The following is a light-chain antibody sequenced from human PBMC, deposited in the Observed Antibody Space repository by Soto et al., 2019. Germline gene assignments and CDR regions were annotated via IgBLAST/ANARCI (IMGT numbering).Light chain of an antibody. CDR2: DVS. CDR1: QSVGSY. Sequence: EIVLTQSPVTLSLSPGERATLSCRASQSVGSYFAWYQQKPGQAPRLLIYDVSNRATGIPARFSGSGSGTDFTLTISSLEPEDFAVYYCQQRSDWPSTFGGGTKVEIK. J-gene: IGKJ4*01. CDR3: QQRSDWPST. V-gene: IGKV3-11*01.